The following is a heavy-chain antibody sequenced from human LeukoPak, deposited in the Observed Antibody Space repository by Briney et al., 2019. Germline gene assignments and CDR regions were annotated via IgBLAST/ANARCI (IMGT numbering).Heavy chain of an antibody. V-gene: IGHV3-48*01. CDR2: ISSSSSTI. D-gene: IGHD3-10*01. CDR3: ARVGGSGSYYMSWFDP. CDR1: GFTFSSYS. Sequence: GGSLRLSCAASGFTFSSYSMNWVRQAPGKGLKWVSYISSSSSTIYYADSVKGRFTISRDNAKNSLYLQMNSLRAEDTAVYYCARVGGSGSYYMSWFDPWGQGTLVTVSS. J-gene: IGHJ5*02.